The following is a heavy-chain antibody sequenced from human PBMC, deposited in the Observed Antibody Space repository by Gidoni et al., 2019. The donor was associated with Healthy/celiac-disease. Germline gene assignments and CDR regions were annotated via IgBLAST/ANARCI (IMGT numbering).Heavy chain of an antibody. CDR2: ISYDGSNK. J-gene: IGHJ6*02. CDR1: GFTFSSYA. Sequence: QVQLVESGGGVVQPGRSLRLSCPASGFTFSSYAMHWVRQAPGKGLEWVAVISYDGSNKYYADSVKGRFTISRDNSKNTLYLQMNSLRAEDTAVYYCARGRMGMDVWGQGTTVTVSS. CDR3: ARGRMGMDV. V-gene: IGHV3-30*04.